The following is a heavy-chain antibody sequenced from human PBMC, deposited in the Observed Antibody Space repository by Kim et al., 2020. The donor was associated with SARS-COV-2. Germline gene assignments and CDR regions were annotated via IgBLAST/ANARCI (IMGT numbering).Heavy chain of an antibody. CDR3: ARGSAAAGTPAFDI. D-gene: IGHD6-13*01. Sequence: GGSLRLSCAASGFTVRSIYMTWVRQAPGKGLEWVSIIYSGGTTYYADSVKGRLTISRDTSKNTLFLQMNSLRAEDTAIYYCARGSAAAGTPAFDIWGLGTMVTVSS. J-gene: IGHJ3*02. CDR1: GFTVRSIY. CDR2: IYSGGTT. V-gene: IGHV3-53*01.